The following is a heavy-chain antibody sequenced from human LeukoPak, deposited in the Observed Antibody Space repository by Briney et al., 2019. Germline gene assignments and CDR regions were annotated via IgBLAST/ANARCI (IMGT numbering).Heavy chain of an antibody. CDR1: GFTFSSYA. Sequence: PGWSLRLSCAASGFTFSSYAMSWVRQAPGKGLEWVSPISGSGSSTYYADSVKGRFTISRDNSKNTLYLQMNSLRAEDTAVYYCAKGVAVASPYYFDYWGQGTLVTVSS. CDR2: ISGSGSST. J-gene: IGHJ4*02. CDR3: AKGVAVASPYYFDY. D-gene: IGHD6-19*01. V-gene: IGHV3-23*01.